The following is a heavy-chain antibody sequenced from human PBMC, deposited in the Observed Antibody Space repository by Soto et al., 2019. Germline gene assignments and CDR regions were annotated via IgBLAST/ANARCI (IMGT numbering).Heavy chain of an antibody. CDR1: GYTFTGYY. CDR2: INPNSGGT. CDR3: ARGNCSSTSCQSYYYYYGMDV. Sequence: QVQLVQSGAEVKKPGASVKVSCKASGYTFTGYYMHWVRQAPGQGLEWMGWINPNSGGTNYAQKVQGWVTMTRDTSISTAYMELSRLRSDDTAVYYCARGNCSSTSCQSYYYYYGMDVWGQGTTVTVSS. J-gene: IGHJ6*02. V-gene: IGHV1-2*04. D-gene: IGHD2-2*01.